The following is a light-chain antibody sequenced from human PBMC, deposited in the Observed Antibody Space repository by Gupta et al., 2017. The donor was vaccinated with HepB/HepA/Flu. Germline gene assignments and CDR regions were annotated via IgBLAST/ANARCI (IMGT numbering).Light chain of an antibody. CDR3: AAWDDRLNGWV. V-gene: IGLV1-44*01. Sequence: QSVLTQPPSASGTPGQRVPSACSGSTSNIGSNTVSWYQQLPGTAPKLLIYGNNERPSGVPDRLFGSKSGTSASLAISGLQSEDEADYYCAAWDDRLNGWVFGGGTKLTVL. J-gene: IGLJ3*02. CDR2: GNN. CDR1: TSNIGSNT.